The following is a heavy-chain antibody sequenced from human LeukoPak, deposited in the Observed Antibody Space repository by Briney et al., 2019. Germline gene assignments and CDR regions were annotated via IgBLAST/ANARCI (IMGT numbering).Heavy chain of an antibody. Sequence: PGGSLRLSCAASGFTFRSYAMQWVRQGPGKGLEWVSYITYNSGTIFYADSVKGRFTIPRDNAKDSLYLQMSSLRDEDTAVYYCARDSGYSYADDYWGQGTLVTVSS. J-gene: IGHJ4*02. V-gene: IGHV3-48*02. CDR3: ARDSGYSYADDY. CDR1: GFTFRSYA. D-gene: IGHD5-18*01. CDR2: ITYNSGTI.